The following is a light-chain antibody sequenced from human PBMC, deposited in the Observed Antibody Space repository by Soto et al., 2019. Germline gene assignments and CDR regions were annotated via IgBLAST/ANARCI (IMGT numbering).Light chain of an antibody. CDR3: SSFGGSNDVL. V-gene: IGLV2-8*01. CDR2: EVN. CDR1: SSDVGGNKF. J-gene: IGLJ2*01. Sequence: QSALTQPPSASGSPGQSVTISCTGTSSDVGGNKFVSWYQQHPGKAPRLITYEVNRRPSGVPDRFSGSKSGNTASLTVSGLQDEDEADYYCSSFGGSNDVLFGGGTKLTVL.